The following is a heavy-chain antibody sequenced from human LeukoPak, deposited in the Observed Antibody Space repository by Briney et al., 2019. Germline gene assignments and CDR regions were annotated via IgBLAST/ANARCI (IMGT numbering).Heavy chain of an antibody. CDR3: ARHRHQRYSSSYYFDY. V-gene: IGHV4-59*08. CDR2: IYYSGST. J-gene: IGHJ4*02. D-gene: IGHD6-6*01. CDR1: GGSISSYY. Sequence: SETLSLTCTVSGGSISSYYWSWIRQPPGKGLEWIGYIYYSGSTNYNPSLKSRVTISVDTSKNQFSLKLSSVTAADTAVYYCARHRHQRYSSSYYFDYWGQGTLVTVSS.